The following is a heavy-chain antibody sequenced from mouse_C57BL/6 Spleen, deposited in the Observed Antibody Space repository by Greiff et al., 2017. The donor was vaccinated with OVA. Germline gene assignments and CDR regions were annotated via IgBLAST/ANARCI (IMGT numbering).Heavy chain of an antibody. J-gene: IGHJ2*01. CDR1: GYAFSSSW. CDR3: ARFSYYFDY. V-gene: IGHV1-82*01. Sequence: VQLQQSGPELVKPGASVKISCKASGYAFSSSWMNWVKQRPGKGLEWIGRIYPGDGDTNYNGKFKGKATLTADNSSSTAYMQLSSLTSEDSAVYFCARFSYYFDYWGQGTTLTVSS. CDR2: IYPGDGDT.